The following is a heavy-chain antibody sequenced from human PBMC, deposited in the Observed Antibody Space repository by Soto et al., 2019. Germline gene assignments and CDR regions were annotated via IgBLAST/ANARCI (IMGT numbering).Heavy chain of an antibody. D-gene: IGHD5-12*01. CDR2: IYYSGST. CDR1: GGSISSYY. Sequence: SETLSLTCTVCGGSISSYYWSWIRQPPGKGLEWIGYIYYSGSTNYNPSLKSRVTISVDTSKNQFSLKLSSVTAADTAVYYCARAGVYSGYDGDFDYWGQGTLVTVSS. J-gene: IGHJ4*02. V-gene: IGHV4-59*01. CDR3: ARAGVYSGYDGDFDY.